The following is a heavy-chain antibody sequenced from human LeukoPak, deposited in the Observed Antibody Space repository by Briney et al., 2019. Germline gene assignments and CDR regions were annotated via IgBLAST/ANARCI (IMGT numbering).Heavy chain of an antibody. V-gene: IGHV4-61*02. CDR1: GGSISSGSYY. Sequence: SETLSLTCTVSGGSISSGSYYWSWIRQPAGKGLEWIGRIYTSGSTNYNPSLKSRVTISVDTSKNQFSLKLSSVTAADTAVYYCAREGRVIVYWGQGTLVTVSS. CDR3: AREGRVIVY. J-gene: IGHJ4*02. D-gene: IGHD1-26*01. CDR2: IYTSGST.